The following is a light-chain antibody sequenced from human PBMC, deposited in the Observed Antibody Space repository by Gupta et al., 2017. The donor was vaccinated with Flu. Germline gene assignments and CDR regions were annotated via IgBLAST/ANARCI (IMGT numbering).Light chain of an antibody. CDR3: SSYTSSTTLV. J-gene: IGLJ1*01. Sequence: QSALTQPASVAGSPGQSITISCTGTSSDVGGYNSVSWYQHQPGKAPKLIIYDVSNWPAGVSDRFSASKSGNTASLTISGLQAEDEAEYYCSSYTSSTTLVFGTGTKVNVL. V-gene: IGLV2-14*01. CDR1: SSDVGGYNS. CDR2: DVS.